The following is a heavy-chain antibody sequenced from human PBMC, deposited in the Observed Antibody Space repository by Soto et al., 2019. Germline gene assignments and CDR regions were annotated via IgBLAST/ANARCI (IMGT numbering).Heavy chain of an antibody. CDR2: INDYGTTI. D-gene: IGHD1-1*01. CDR1: GFTLGNYW. J-gene: IGHJ4*02. CDR3: ARGGLEPFDY. V-gene: IGHV3-74*01. Sequence: SGGSLRLSCAASGFTLGNYWMQWVRQAPGKGLVWVSRINDYGTTINYAESVEGRFIISRDDAKSEVYLQMNNLRAEDSAVYYCARGGLEPFDYWGQGALVTVSS.